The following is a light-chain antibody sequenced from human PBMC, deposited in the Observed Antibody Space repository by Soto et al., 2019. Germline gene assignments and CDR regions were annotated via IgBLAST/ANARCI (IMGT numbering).Light chain of an antibody. CDR2: GAS. J-gene: IGKJ3*01. V-gene: IGKV3-20*01. Sequence: EIVLTQSPGTLSLSPGERATLSCRASQSVSSSYLACYQQKPGQAPRLLIHGASSRATGIPDRFSGSGSGTDFTLTISRLEPEDFAVYYCQQYGSSIFTFGPGTKVDIK. CDR1: QSVSSSY. CDR3: QQYGSSIFT.